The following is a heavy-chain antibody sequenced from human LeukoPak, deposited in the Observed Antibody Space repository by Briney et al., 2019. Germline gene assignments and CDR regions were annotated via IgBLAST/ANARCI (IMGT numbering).Heavy chain of an antibody. CDR3: ARDTTTTVTADYYYYMDV. J-gene: IGHJ6*03. D-gene: IGHD4-17*01. CDR2: ISKSSSYI. Sequence: GGALRLSCAASGFTFSRYNMNWVGQAPGKGLEWVSSISKSSSYIYSAASVKGRFTISRDNAKNSLYLQMNSLRAEDTAVYYCARDTTTTVTADYYYYMDVWGKGTTVTISS. V-gene: IGHV3-21*01. CDR1: GFTFSRYN.